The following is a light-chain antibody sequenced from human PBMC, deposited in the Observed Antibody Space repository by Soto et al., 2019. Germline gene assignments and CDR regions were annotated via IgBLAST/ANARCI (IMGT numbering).Light chain of an antibody. Sequence: QSALTQPASVSGSPGQSITISCTGTSSDVGGYNHVTWYQHSPGKAPKLILFAVSDRPSGVSHRFSGSKSGNTASLTISGLQADDEADYYCCSYTSLSTVVFGGGTKVTVL. V-gene: IGLV2-14*01. J-gene: IGLJ2*01. CDR2: AVS. CDR1: SSDVGGYNH. CDR3: CSYTSLSTVV.